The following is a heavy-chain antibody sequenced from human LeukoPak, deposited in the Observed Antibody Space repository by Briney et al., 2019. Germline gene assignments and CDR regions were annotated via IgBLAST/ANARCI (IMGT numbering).Heavy chain of an antibody. Sequence: SETLSLTCTVSGGSISSYYWSWIRQPPGKGLERIGYIYYSGSTNYNPSLKSRVTISVDTSKNQFSLKLSSVTAADTAVYYCARLEGYCSGGSCYSGSWFDPWGQGTLVTVSS. D-gene: IGHD2-15*01. J-gene: IGHJ5*02. CDR1: GGSISSYY. CDR3: ARLEGYCSGGSCYSGSWFDP. V-gene: IGHV4-59*01. CDR2: IYYSGST.